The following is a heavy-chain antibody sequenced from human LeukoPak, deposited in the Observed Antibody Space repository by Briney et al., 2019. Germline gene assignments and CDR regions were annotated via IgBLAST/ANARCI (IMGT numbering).Heavy chain of an antibody. CDR2: IIPILGIA. Sequence: ASVKVSCKASGYTFTSYGISWVRQALGQGLEWMGRIIPILGIANYAQKFQGRVTITADKSTSTAYMELSSLRSEDTAVYYCARDQGEGPAAAGSGAFDYWGQGTLVTVSS. D-gene: IGHD6-13*01. CDR1: GYTFTSYG. J-gene: IGHJ4*02. CDR3: ARDQGEGPAAAGSGAFDY. V-gene: IGHV1-69*04.